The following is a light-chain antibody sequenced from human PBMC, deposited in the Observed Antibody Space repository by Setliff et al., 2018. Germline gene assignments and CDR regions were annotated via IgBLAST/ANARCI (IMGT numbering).Light chain of an antibody. Sequence: QSALTQPPSASGSPGQSLTISCTGTSSDIGAYNYVSWYQQHPGKAPRLIIYEVTKRPSGVPDRFSGSKSGNAASLTVSGLQAEDEAVYYCSSYAASYNPYVFGTGTKVTVL. V-gene: IGLV2-8*01. CDR1: SSDIGAYNY. CDR2: EVT. J-gene: IGLJ1*01. CDR3: SSYAASYNPYV.